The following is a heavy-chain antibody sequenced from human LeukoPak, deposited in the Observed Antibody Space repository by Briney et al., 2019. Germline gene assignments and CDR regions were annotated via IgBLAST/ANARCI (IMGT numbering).Heavy chain of an antibody. Sequence: SQTLSLTCAISLDRVSSDIAASNWTRQSPSSGLEWLGRIYYRSKWSNDYAVSVKSRISIKPDTSKNQFSLQLNSVTPEDTAVYYCARSRGAIIDYWGPGTLVTVSS. V-gene: IGHV6-1*01. CDR3: ARSRGAIIDY. J-gene: IGHJ4*02. CDR1: LDRVSSDIAA. CDR2: IYYRSKWSN.